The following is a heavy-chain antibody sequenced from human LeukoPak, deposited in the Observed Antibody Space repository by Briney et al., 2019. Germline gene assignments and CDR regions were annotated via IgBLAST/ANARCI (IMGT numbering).Heavy chain of an antibody. CDR1: GGSISSYY. J-gene: IGHJ4*02. CDR3: ARGDHSSGLDY. CDR2: IYYSGST. V-gene: IGHV4-59*01. D-gene: IGHD6-19*01. Sequence: SETLSLTCTVSGGSISSYYWSWIRQPPGKGLEWIGYIYYSGSTNYNPSLKSRVTISVDTSKNQFSLKLSSVTAADTAVYYCARGDHSSGLDYWGQGTLVTASS.